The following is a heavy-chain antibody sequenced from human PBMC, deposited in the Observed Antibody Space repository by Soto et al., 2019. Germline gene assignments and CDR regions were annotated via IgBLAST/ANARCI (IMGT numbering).Heavy chain of an antibody. CDR2: MNPNSGNT. J-gene: IGHJ4*02. CDR3: ARAYSDYDY. D-gene: IGHD4-17*01. V-gene: IGHV1-8*01. CDR1: GYTFTNYD. Sequence: QVQLVQSGTEVKKPGASVKVSCKASGYTFTNYDINWVRQATGQGLEWMGWMNPNSGNTGYAQKFQGRLTMTRDTSIRTAYMELSSLRSEDTAVYYCARAYSDYDYWGQGTLVTVSS.